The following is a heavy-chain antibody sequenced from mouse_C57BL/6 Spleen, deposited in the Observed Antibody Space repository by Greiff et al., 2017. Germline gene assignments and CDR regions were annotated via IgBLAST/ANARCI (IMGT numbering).Heavy chain of an antibody. D-gene: IGHD2-3*01. V-gene: IGHV2-5*01. J-gene: IGHJ2*01. Sequence: VQRVESGPGLVQPSQSLSITCTVSGFSLTSYGVHWVRQSPGKGLEWLGVIWRGGSTDYNAAFMSRLSITKDNSKSQVFFKMNSLQADDTAIYYCAKNSDYDGYYFDYWGQGTTLTVSS. CDR1: GFSLTSYG. CDR2: IWRGGST. CDR3: AKNSDYDGYYFDY.